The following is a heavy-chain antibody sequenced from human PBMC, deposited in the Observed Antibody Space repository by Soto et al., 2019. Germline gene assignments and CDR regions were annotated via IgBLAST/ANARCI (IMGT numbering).Heavy chain of an antibody. CDR2: IQSDGSSP. CDR3: ARGGDPDY. Sequence: EVQLVESGGALFQPGGSLRLSCVASGFTSNYYWMHWVRQAPGKGLVWVSRIQSDGSSPDYVDSVKGRFTISRDNAKNTLYLQMNNLRAEDTAVYYCARGGDPDYWGQGTLVTVSS. CDR1: GFTSNYYW. V-gene: IGHV3-74*01. D-gene: IGHD2-21*02. J-gene: IGHJ4*02.